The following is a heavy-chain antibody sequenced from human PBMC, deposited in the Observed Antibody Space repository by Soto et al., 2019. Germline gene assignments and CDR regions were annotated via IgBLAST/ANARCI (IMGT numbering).Heavy chain of an antibody. CDR1: GVTVSSNY. Sequence: TGGSLRLSCAASGVTVSSNYMSWVRQAPGKGLEWVSVIYSGATTSYAYSVKGRFTVSRDNSKNTLYLQMNSLRVEDTAVYYCAKLRYFDWSSYNWFEYWGQGTPVTVSS. CDR2: IYSGATT. V-gene: IGHV3-53*01. CDR3: AKLRYFDWSSYNWFEY. J-gene: IGHJ5*01. D-gene: IGHD3-9*01.